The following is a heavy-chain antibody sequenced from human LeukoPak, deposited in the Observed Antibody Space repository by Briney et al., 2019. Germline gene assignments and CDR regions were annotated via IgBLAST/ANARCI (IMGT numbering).Heavy chain of an antibody. CDR3: AKDIQLST. J-gene: IGHJ3*01. CDR2: ISFSGDNS. CDR1: GFNFRDAA. Sequence: GGSLRLSCAASGFNFRDAAMTWVRQAPWKGLEWVSLISFSGDNSYYADSVKGRFTISRDNSKNTLSLQMNSLRVEDTAIYYCAKDIQLSTWGLGTMVTVSS. D-gene: IGHD5-24*01. V-gene: IGHV3-23*01.